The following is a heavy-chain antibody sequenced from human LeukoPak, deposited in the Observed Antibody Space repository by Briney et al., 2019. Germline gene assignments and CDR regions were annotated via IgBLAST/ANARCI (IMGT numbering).Heavy chain of an antibody. D-gene: IGHD6-6*01. CDR2: ISSSGSTI. CDR3: ARFKYSSSDLDY. V-gene: IGHV3-48*03. J-gene: IGHJ4*02. CDR1: GFTFSSYD. Sequence: QTGGSLRLSCAASGFTFSSYDMNWVRQAPGKGLEWVSYISSSGSTIYYADSVKGRFTISRDNAKNSLYLQMNSLRAEDTAVYYCARFKYSSSDLDYWGQGTLVTVSS.